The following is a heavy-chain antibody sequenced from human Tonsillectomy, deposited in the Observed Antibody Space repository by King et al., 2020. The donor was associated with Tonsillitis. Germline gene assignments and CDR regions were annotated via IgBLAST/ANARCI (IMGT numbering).Heavy chain of an antibody. D-gene: IGHD6-19*01. CDR1: GGSISSYY. J-gene: IGHJ6*03. CDR2: FDSSGTT. V-gene: IGHV4-4*07. Sequence: VQLQESGPGLVKPSETLSLTCTVSGGSISSYYWNWIRQPVGKGLEWIGRFDSSGTTNYNPSLKSRVIMSVDTSKNQFSLKVKSVTAADTAVYYCVRDRWLAQHRYYMDVWGKGTTVTVSS. CDR3: VRDRWLAQHRYYMDV.